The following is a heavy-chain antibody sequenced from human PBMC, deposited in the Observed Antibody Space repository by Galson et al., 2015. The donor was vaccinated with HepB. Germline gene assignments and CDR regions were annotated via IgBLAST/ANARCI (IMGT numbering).Heavy chain of an antibody. CDR2: IYGGANT. V-gene: IGHV3-53*01. D-gene: IGHD7-27*01. CDR1: GFTVSSNY. Sequence: SLRLSCAASGFTVSSNYMNWVRQTPGKGLEWVSVIYGGANTYYADSVKGRFNLSRDDSKNTLYLQMNSLRAEDTAVYYCAQLGTGYWGQGTLVIVSS. J-gene: IGHJ4*02. CDR3: AQLGTGY.